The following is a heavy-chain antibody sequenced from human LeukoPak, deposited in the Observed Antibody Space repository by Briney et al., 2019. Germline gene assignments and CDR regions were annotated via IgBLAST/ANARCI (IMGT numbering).Heavy chain of an antibody. D-gene: IGHD2-15*01. V-gene: IGHV3-23*01. Sequence: GGSLRLSCAASGFIFSSYAMTWVRQAPGKGLEWVSTVGSSGTSTYYADSVKGRFTISRDNSNNTLYLQMNSLRAEDTAVYYCAKDRSSGGSCYNFWGQGTLVTVSP. J-gene: IGHJ4*02. CDR2: VGSSGTST. CDR1: GFIFSSYA. CDR3: AKDRSSGGSCYNF.